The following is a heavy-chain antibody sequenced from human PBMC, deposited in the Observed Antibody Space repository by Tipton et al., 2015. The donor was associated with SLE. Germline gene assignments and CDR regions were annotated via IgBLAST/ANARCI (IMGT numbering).Heavy chain of an antibody. CDR3: ASWRRENYFDY. V-gene: IGHV4-59*01. CDR1: GGSISSYY. Sequence: LRLSCTVSGGSISSYYWSWIRQPPGKGLEWIGYIYYSGSTNYNPSLKSRVTISVDTSKNQFSLKLSSVTAAGTAVYYCASWRRENYFDYWGQGTLVTVSS. J-gene: IGHJ4*02. CDR2: IYYSGST.